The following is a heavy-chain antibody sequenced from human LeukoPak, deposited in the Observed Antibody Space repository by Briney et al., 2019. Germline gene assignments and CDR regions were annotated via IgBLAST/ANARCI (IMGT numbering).Heavy chain of an antibody. V-gene: IGHV4-39*07. D-gene: IGHD1-26*01. CDR2: IYHSGST. CDR1: GGSISSSAYH. CDR3: ARAIEVGAMTPFDY. J-gene: IGHJ4*02. Sequence: SETLSLTCTVSGGSISSSAYHWGWIRQPPGKELEWIGSIYHSGSTYYNPSLKSRVTISVDTSKNQFSLKLSSVTAADTAVYYCARAIEVGAMTPFDYWGQGTLVTVSS.